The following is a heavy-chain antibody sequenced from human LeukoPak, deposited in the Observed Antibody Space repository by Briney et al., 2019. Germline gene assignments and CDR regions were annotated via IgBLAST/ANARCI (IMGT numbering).Heavy chain of an antibody. Sequence: SETLSLTCTVSGGSISSYYWSWIRQPPGKGLEWIGYIYYSGSTDYNPSLKSRVTISVDTSKNQFSLKLSSVTAADTAVYYCARKRYFDYWGQGTLVTVSS. J-gene: IGHJ4*02. V-gene: IGHV4-59*01. D-gene: IGHD3-9*01. CDR2: IYYSGST. CDR3: ARKRYFDY. CDR1: GGSISSYY.